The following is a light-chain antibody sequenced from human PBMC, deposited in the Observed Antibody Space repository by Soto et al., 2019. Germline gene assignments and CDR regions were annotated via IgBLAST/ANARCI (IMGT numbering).Light chain of an antibody. CDR1: SSDVGAYNS. CDR3: NSSTNTDTVV. Sequence: HSALTQPASVSGALGQAITVSCTGTSSDVGAYNSVSWYQQHPGKAPKLMIFDVNIRPSGLSNRFSGSKSGNTASLTISGLQAEDEAHYYCNSSTNTDTVVFGGGTKLTVL. J-gene: IGLJ2*01. V-gene: IGLV2-14*03. CDR2: DVN.